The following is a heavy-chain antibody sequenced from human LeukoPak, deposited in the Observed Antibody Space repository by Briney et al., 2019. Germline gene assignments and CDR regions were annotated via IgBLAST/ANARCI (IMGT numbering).Heavy chain of an antibody. Sequence: SETLSLTCTVSGGSISSYYWSWIRQPPGKGLEWIGYIYYSGSTNYNPSLKSRVTISVDTSKNQFSLKLSSVTAADTAVYYCAGIVGATTFDYWGQGTLVTVSS. J-gene: IGHJ4*02. CDR3: AGIVGATTFDY. CDR1: GGSISSYY. V-gene: IGHV4-59*01. D-gene: IGHD1-26*01. CDR2: IYYSGST.